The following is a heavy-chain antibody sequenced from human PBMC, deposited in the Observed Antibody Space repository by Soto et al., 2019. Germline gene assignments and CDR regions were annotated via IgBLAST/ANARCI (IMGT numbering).Heavy chain of an antibody. V-gene: IGHV1-69*01. CDR2: IIPIFGTA. D-gene: IGHD6-19*01. J-gene: IGHJ4*02. CDR1: GGTFSSYA. Sequence: QVQLVQSGAEVKKPGSSVKVSCKASGGTFSSYAISWVRQAPGQGLEWMGGIIPIFGTANYAQKFQGRVTITADESTSTAYMEMSSLGSEDTGVYYCARVLAPGSGWHRFDYWGQGTLVTVSS. CDR3: ARVLAPGSGWHRFDY.